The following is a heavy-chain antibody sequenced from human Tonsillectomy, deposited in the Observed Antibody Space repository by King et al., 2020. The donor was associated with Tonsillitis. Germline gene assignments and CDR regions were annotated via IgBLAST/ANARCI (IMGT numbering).Heavy chain of an antibody. CDR1: VGSISSGGYY. CDR2: TYYSGTT. V-gene: IGHV4-31*03. D-gene: IGHD2-2*01. J-gene: IGHJ6*02. CDR3: ARDFYKLGSLVA. Sequence: VQLQESGPGLVKPSQTLSLTCTVSVGSISSGGYYWSWIRQHPGKGLEWIVYTYYSGTTYYNPSLKSRVPISLDTSKKQFSLKLSSVTAADTAVYYCARDFYKLGSLVAWGQGTTGTVSS.